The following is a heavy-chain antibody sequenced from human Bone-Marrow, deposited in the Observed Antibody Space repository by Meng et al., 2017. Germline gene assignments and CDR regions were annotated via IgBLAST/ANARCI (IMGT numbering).Heavy chain of an antibody. CDR1: GGSINSGSFY. J-gene: IGHJ4*02. D-gene: IGHD6-13*01. Sequence: SETLSLTCTVSGGSINSGSFYWSWIRQHPGKGLEWIGYIDYSGSTHYNPSLKSPVTISVDTSKNQFSLQLSSVTAADTAVYYCARGLYNHIAAAGTFDYWGQGTLVTVSS. V-gene: IGHV4-31*01. CDR2: IDYSGST. CDR3: ARGLYNHIAAAGTFDY.